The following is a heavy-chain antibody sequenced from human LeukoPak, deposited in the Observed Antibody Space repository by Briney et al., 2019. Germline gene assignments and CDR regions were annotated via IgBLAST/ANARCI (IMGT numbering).Heavy chain of an antibody. CDR1: GGSISSYY. CDR2: IYYSGST. J-gene: IGHJ3*02. CDR3: ARVRCSGGSCYSVDAFDI. D-gene: IGHD2-15*01. Sequence: SETLSLTCTVSGGSISSYYWSWIRQPPGKGLEWIWYIYYSGSTNYNPSLKSRVTISVDTSKNQFSLKLSSVTAADTAVYYCARVRCSGGSCYSVDAFDIWGQGTMVTVSS. V-gene: IGHV4-59*01.